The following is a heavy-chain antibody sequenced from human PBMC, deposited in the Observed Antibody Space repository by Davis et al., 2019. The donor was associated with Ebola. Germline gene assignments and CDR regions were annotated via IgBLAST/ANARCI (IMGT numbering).Heavy chain of an antibody. Sequence: MPSETLSLTCSVSGDSIRYFYWSRIRQPPGKGLEWIGYIYDSGITNYNPSLKSRLTMSVDTSKNHFSLRLSSVTAADTAVYYCARGSGYSYDEYYFDYWGQGALVTV. CDR1: GDSIRYFY. CDR3: ARGSGYSYDEYYFDY. J-gene: IGHJ4*02. V-gene: IGHV4-59*12. CDR2: IYDSGIT. D-gene: IGHD5-12*01.